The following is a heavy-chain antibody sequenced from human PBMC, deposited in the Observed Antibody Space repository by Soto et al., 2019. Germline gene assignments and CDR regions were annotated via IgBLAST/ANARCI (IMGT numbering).Heavy chain of an antibody. J-gene: IGHJ4*02. V-gene: IGHV1-58*01. Sequence: ASVKVSCKASGLRYTDSAVQWVRQARGQRLEWIGWIVVGSNNRDYEEKFQQRVTIVRDMSTNTVYMELSRLTSDDTAIYYCAAAETFDGSGYAYWGQGTLVTVSS. D-gene: IGHD3-22*01. CDR1: GLRYTDSA. CDR2: IVVGSNNR. CDR3: AAAETFDGSGYAY.